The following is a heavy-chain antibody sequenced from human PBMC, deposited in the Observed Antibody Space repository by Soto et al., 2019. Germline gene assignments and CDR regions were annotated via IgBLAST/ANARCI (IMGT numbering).Heavy chain of an antibody. J-gene: IGHJ4*02. Sequence: TSETLSLTCPVSGGSLSSGGYYWSWIRQHPGKGLEWIGYIYYSGSTYYNPSLKSRVTISVDTSKNQFSLKLSSVTAADTAVYYCARGIPLIRGYSGYVDYFDYWGQGTLVTVSS. D-gene: IGHD5-12*01. CDR2: IYYSGST. CDR3: ARGIPLIRGYSGYVDYFDY. V-gene: IGHV4-31*03. CDR1: GGSLSSGGYY.